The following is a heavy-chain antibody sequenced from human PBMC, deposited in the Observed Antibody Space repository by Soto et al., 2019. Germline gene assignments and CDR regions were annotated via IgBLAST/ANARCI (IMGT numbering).Heavy chain of an antibody. CDR3: ARRVWFGELFSWMDL. Sequence: QVQLQESGPGLVKPSGTLSLTCAVSGGSISGSYSWRWVRQPPGKGLEWIGEIYDAETTNYNPSLKSRVTISVDKSNNQFSLRLRSVTAADTAAYYCARRVWFGELFSWMDLWGQGTTVTVSS. J-gene: IGHJ6*02. CDR1: GGSISGSYS. D-gene: IGHD3-10*01. V-gene: IGHV4-4*02. CDR2: IYDAETT.